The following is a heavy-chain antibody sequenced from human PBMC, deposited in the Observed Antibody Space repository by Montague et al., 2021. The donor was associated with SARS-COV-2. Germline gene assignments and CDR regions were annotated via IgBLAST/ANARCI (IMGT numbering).Heavy chain of an antibody. J-gene: IGHJ4*02. CDR2: IYYSGST. Sequence: SETLSLTCTVSGGSISSYYWSWIRQPPGKGLEWIGYIYYSGSTNYNPSLKSRVTISIDTSKNQFSLKLSSVTAADTAVYYCARVKGGYYYGLGVSACFDYWGQGTLVTVSS. CDR3: ARVKGGYYYGLGVSACFDY. D-gene: IGHD3-10*01. V-gene: IGHV4-59*01. CDR1: GGSISSYY.